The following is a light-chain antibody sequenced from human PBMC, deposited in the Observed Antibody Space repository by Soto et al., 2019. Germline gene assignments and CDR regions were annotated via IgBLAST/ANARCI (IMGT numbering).Light chain of an antibody. CDR2: GAS. Sequence: EIVLTQSPGTLSLSPGERATLSCRASQSVSNNYLAWYQQKPGQAPRLLIYGASTRATGIPARFSGSGSGTEFTLTISSLQPEDFAIYYCQQYNSYSPWTFGQGTKVDIK. V-gene: IGKV3-20*01. J-gene: IGKJ1*01. CDR3: QQYNSYSPWT. CDR1: QSVSNNY.